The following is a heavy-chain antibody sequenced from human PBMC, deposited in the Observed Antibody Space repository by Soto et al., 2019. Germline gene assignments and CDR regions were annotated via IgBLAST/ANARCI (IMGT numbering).Heavy chain of an antibody. D-gene: IGHD6-13*01. CDR2: ISAYNGNT. CDR1: GYTFTSYG. Sequence: ASVKVSCKAPGYTFTSYGISWVRQAPGQGLEWMGWISAYNGNTNYAQKLQGRVTMTTDTSTSTAYMELRSLRSDDTAVYYCASLSSSWYYYYYGMDVWGQGTTVTVSS. V-gene: IGHV1-18*04. J-gene: IGHJ6*02. CDR3: ASLSSSWYYYYYGMDV.